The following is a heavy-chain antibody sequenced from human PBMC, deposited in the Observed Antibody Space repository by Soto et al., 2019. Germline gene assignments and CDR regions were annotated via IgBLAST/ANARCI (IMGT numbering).Heavy chain of an antibody. Sequence: QVQLVESGGGVVQPGRSLRLSCAASGFTFSSYGMHWVRQAPGKGLEWVAVIWYDGSNKYYADSVKGRFTISRDNSKNTLYLQMNSLRAEDTAVYYCARDRASSWYEFDYYYGMDVWGQWTTVTVSS. D-gene: IGHD6-13*01. CDR3: ARDRASSWYEFDYYYGMDV. V-gene: IGHV3-33*01. CDR2: IWYDGSNK. J-gene: IGHJ6*02. CDR1: GFTFSSYG.